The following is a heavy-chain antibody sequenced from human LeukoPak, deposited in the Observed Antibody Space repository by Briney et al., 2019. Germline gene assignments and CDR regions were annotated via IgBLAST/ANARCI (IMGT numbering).Heavy chain of an antibody. CDR2: IIPIFGTA. V-gene: IGHV1-69*05. CDR3: ARGGVGDPTFDY. Sequence: GASVKVSCKASGGTFSSYAISWVRQAPGQGLEWMGGIIPIFGTANYAQNLQGRVTMTTDTPTSTAYMELRSLRSDDTAVYYCARGGVGDPTFDYWGQGTLVTVSS. J-gene: IGHJ4*02. CDR1: GGTFSSYA. D-gene: IGHD4-17*01.